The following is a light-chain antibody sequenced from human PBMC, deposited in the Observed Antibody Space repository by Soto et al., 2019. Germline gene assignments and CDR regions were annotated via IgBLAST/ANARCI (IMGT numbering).Light chain of an antibody. V-gene: IGKV1-12*02. Sequence: DIQMTQSPSSVSAYVGDRVTITCRATQGISSWVAWYQQKPGKAPKLLIYAASSLQTGVPSRFSGSGSGTDFTLTISSLQPEDFATYYCQQANSLPWTFGQGTKVELK. CDR2: AAS. CDR3: QQANSLPWT. J-gene: IGKJ1*01. CDR1: QGISSW.